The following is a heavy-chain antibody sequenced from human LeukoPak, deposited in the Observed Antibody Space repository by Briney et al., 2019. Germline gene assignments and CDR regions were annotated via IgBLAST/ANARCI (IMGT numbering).Heavy chain of an antibody. D-gene: IGHD3-10*01. Sequence: GGSLRLSCAASGFTFSSYWMHWVRQAPGKGLVWVSRINSDGSSTNYADSVKGRFTISRDNAKNTLYLQMNSLRAEDTAVYYCAYFGPRLYFDYWGQGTLVTVSS. V-gene: IGHV3-74*01. J-gene: IGHJ4*02. CDR1: GFTFSSYW. CDR2: INSDGSST. CDR3: AYFGPRLYFDY.